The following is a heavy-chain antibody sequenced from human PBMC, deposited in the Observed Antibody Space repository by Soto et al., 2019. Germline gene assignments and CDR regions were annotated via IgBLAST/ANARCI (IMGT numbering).Heavy chain of an antibody. CDR3: ATVPYGGAFDI. CDR2: IIPIFGTA. V-gene: IGHV1-69*06. J-gene: IGHJ3*02. D-gene: IGHD3-10*01. CDR1: GGTFSSYA. Sequence: GASVKVSCKASGGTFSSYAISWVRQAPGQGLEWMGGIIPIFGTANYAQKFQGRVTITADKSTSTAYMELSSLRSEDTAVYYCATVPYGGAFDIWGQGTMVTVSS.